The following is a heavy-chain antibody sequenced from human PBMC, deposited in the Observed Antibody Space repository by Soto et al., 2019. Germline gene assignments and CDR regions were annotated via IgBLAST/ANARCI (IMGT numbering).Heavy chain of an antibody. D-gene: IGHD3-10*01. V-gene: IGHV3-33*01. CDR1: GFTFSSYG. J-gene: IGHJ6*03. Sequence: PGGSLRLSCAASGFTFSSYGMHWVRQAPGKGLEWVAVIWYDGSNKYYADSVKGRFTISRDNSKNTLYLQMNSLRAEDTAVYYCASSSAVRGVSRYYYYYYMDVWGKGTTVTVSS. CDR2: IWYDGSNK. CDR3: ASSSAVRGVSRYYYYYYMDV.